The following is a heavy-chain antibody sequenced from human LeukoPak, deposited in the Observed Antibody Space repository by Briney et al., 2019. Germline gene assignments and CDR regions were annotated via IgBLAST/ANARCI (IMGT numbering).Heavy chain of an antibody. CDR3: ARDRTPYSGSYYGDY. Sequence: ASVKVSCKASGYTFTSYGISWVREAPGQGLEWVGWISAYNGNTNYAQKLQGRVTMTTDTSTSTAYMELRSLRSDDTAVYYCARDRTPYSGSYYGDYWGQGTLVTVSS. J-gene: IGHJ4*02. D-gene: IGHD1-26*01. CDR1: GYTFTSYG. CDR2: ISAYNGNT. V-gene: IGHV1-18*01.